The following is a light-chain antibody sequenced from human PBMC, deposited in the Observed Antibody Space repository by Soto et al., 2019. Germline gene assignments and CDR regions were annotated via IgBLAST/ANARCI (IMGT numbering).Light chain of an antibody. CDR3: GTWDISLDTVV. CDR1: SSNVGGNY. CDR2: DNH. V-gene: IGLV1-51*01. J-gene: IGLJ2*01. Sequence: QSVLTQPPSVPAAPGQTVTISCSGSSSNVGGNYVSWYQVLPQTAPKLLIYDNHKRHSGIPDRFSGSKSGTSATLGITDLQTGDEAEYYCGTWDISLDTVVFGGGTKLTVL.